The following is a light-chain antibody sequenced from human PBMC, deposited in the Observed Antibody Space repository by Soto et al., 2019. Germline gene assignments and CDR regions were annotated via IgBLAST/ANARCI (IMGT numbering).Light chain of an antibody. J-gene: IGLJ1*01. V-gene: IGLV2-8*01. CDR1: SSDVGAYDY. CDR3: SSYAGSNIFYV. Sequence: QSALTQPPSASGSPGQSVTISCAGTSSDVGAYDYVSWYQQHPGRAPTLMIYEVTKRPSGVPDRFSGSKSGNTASLTVSGRQSEDEADYYCSSYAGSNIFYVFGTGTKLTVL. CDR2: EVT.